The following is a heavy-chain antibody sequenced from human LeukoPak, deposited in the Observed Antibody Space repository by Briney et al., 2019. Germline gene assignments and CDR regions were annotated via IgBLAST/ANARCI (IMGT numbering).Heavy chain of an antibody. CDR1: GFTFSDAW. CDR2: TDSGTGT. D-gene: IGHD1-26*01. J-gene: IGHJ4*02. CDR3: ARDLSERYSTDY. Sequence: GGSLRLSCAASGFTFSDAWMSWVRQAPGKGLEWVSGITDSGTGTYYADSVKGRFTISRDNSQNTLDLQMNSLRTEDTAVYYCARDLSERYSTDYWGQGTLVTVSS. V-gene: IGHV3-66*02.